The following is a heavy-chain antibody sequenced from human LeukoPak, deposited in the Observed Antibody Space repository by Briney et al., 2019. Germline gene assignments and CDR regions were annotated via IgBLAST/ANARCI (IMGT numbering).Heavy chain of an antibody. CDR2: ITNDGSST. CDR3: AKDGGLWVSAHWGDS. D-gene: IGHD7-27*01. J-gene: IGHJ4*02. V-gene: IGHV3-74*01. CDR1: GLTFSSHW. Sequence: GGSLRLSCAASGLTFSSHWMHWVRQAPGKGLVWVSRITNDGSSTTYADSVKGRFTISRDNAKNMLYLQVSSLRAEDTAVYYCAKDGGLWVSAHWGDSWGRGTLVTVSS.